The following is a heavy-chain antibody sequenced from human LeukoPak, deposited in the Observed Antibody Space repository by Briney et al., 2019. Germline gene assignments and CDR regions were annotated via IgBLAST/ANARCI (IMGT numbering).Heavy chain of an antibody. CDR3: ARDPAYDYGGN. D-gene: IGHD4-23*01. CDR1: GFTFSSFE. Sequence: LPGGSLRLSCAASGFTFSSFEMNWVRKPPGKGLEWVSYISSSGGTIYYADSVKGRFTISRDNAKNSLYLQMNSLRAEDTAVYYCARDPAYDYGGNWGQGTLVTVSS. J-gene: IGHJ4*02. V-gene: IGHV3-48*03. CDR2: ISSSGGTI.